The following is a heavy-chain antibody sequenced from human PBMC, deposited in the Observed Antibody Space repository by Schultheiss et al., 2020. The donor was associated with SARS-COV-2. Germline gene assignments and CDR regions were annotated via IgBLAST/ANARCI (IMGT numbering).Heavy chain of an antibody. J-gene: IGHJ4*02. CDR2: ISGSGDNT. Sequence: GGSLRLSCAASGFTFSDYYMSWVRQAPGQGLEWVSAISGSGDNTYYADSVKGRSTISRDNSKNTLYLQMNSLRAEDTAVYYCARAPPPGCSGGSCYPYWGQGTLVTVSS. D-gene: IGHD2-15*01. CDR3: ARAPPPGCSGGSCYPY. CDR1: GFTFSDYY. V-gene: IGHV3-23*01.